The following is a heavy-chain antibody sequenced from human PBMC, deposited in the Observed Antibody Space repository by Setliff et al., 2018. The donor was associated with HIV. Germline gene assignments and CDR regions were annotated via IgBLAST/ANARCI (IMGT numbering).Heavy chain of an antibody. J-gene: IGHJ3*02. CDR2: ISGSGSST. D-gene: IGHD2-21*02. Sequence: PGGSLRLSCAASGFTFSSYAMNWVRQAPGKGLEWVSTISGSGSSTYYADSVKGRFTISRDSSKNTLYLQINSLRAEDTAVYYCAKDQNIVVVTAIFHAFDIWGQGTMVTVS. CDR3: AKDQNIVVVTAIFHAFDI. CDR1: GFTFSSYA. V-gene: IGHV3-23*01.